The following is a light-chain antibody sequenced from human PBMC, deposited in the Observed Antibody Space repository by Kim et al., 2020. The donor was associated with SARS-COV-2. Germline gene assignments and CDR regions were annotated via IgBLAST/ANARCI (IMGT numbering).Light chain of an antibody. CDR3: QHYSRFPYT. CDR2: LAS. J-gene: IGKJ2*01. Sequence: SASVGYRVTITCRASESIGTWLAWYQQKPGRAPRLLIYLASTLENGVPSRFSGTGSGTEFSLSITSLQPDDFATYYCQHYSRFPYTFGQGTKLEI. V-gene: IGKV1-5*03. CDR1: ESIGTW.